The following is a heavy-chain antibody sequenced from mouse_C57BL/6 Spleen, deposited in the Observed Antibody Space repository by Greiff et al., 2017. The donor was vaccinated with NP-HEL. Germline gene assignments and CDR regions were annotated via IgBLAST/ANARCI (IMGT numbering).Heavy chain of an antibody. CDR2: INPNNGGT. CDR3: ASPFYDGYYAWFAY. D-gene: IGHD2-3*01. Sequence: EVQLQQSGPELVKPGASVKISCKASGYTFTDYYMNWVKQSHGKSLEWIGDINPNNGGTSYNQKFKGKATLTVDKSSSTAYMELRSLTSEDSAVYYCASPFYDGYYAWFAYWGQGTLVTVSA. V-gene: IGHV1-26*01. J-gene: IGHJ3*01. CDR1: GYTFTDYY.